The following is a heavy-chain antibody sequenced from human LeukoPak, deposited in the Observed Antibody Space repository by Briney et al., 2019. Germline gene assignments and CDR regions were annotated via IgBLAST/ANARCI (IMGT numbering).Heavy chain of an antibody. D-gene: IGHD6-13*01. V-gene: IGHV3-30*04. Sequence: GRSLRLSCAASGFTFSSYAMHWVRQAPGKGLEWVAVISYDGSNKYYADSVKGRFTISRDNSKNTLYLQMNSLRDEDTAVYYCARWYSSSWYFYYYGMDVWGQGTTVTVSS. CDR2: ISYDGSNK. J-gene: IGHJ6*02. CDR3: ARWYSSSWYFYYYGMDV. CDR1: GFTFSSYA.